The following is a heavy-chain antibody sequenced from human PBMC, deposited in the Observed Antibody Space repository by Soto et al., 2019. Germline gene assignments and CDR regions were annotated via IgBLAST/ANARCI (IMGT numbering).Heavy chain of an antibody. J-gene: IGHJ4*02. CDR1: GYTFTDHG. CDR3: AREVEGSYSPADF. V-gene: IGHV1-18*01. Sequence: SCKTSGYTFTDHGIDWVRQAPGQGLEWVGWVSSYNGNTNYAYNLKDRVIMTTDASTSTAYMELRGLRSDDTAVYYRAREVEGSYSPADFWGQGTPVTVSS. D-gene: IGHD3-10*01. CDR2: VSSYNGNT.